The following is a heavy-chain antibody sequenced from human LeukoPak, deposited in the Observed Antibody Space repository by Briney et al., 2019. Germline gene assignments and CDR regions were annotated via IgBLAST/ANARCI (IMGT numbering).Heavy chain of an antibody. V-gene: IGHV3-30*02. J-gene: IGHJ5*02. CDR1: GFTFSSYG. CDR2: IRYDGSNK. D-gene: IGHD3-22*01. CDR3: AKDRSDYDYH. Sequence: PGGSLRLSCAASGFTFSSYGMHWVRQAPGKGLEWVAFIRYDGSNKYYADSVKGRFTISRDNSKNTLYLQMNSLRAEDTAVSYCAKDRSDYDYHWGQGTLVTVSS.